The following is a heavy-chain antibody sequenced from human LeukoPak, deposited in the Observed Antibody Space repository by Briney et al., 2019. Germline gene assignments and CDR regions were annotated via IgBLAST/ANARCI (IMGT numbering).Heavy chain of an antibody. J-gene: IGHJ6*03. D-gene: IGHD2-15*01. CDR2: ISQSGST. CDR1: GGSFSFYY. V-gene: IGHV4-34*01. CDR3: ARRGYCSGGSCKRYYYYYYMDV. Sequence: SETLSLTCGVSGGSFSFYYWSWIRQPPGKGLEWIGEISQSGSTNYNPSLKSRVTISVDTSKNQFSLKLSSVTAADTAVYYCARRGYCSGGSCKRYYYYYYMDVWGKGTTVTISS.